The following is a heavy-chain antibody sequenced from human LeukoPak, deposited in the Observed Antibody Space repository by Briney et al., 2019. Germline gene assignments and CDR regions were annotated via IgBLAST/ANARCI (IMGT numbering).Heavy chain of an antibody. V-gene: IGHV3-30*04. J-gene: IGHJ4*02. CDR1: GFTFSTYA. D-gene: IGHD6-19*01. CDR3: ARGGSGWYLTKDY. Sequence: PGRSLRLSCAASGFTFSTYAMHWVRQAPGKGLEWVAVISYDGSNKYYADSVKGRFTISRDNSKNTLYLQMNSLRAEDTAVYYCARGGSGWYLTKDYWGQGTLVTVSS. CDR2: ISYDGSNK.